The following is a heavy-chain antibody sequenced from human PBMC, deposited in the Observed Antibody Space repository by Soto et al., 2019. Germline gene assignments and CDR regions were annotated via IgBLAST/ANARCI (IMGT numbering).Heavy chain of an antibody. J-gene: IGHJ4*02. Sequence: GGSLRLSCATSGFTFSSYSMNWVRQAPGKGLEWVSSISSSSSYIYYADSVKGRFTISRDNAKNSLYLQMNSLRAEDTAVYYCARDEYSSSWYYFDYWGQGTLVTVSS. V-gene: IGHV3-21*01. CDR1: GFTFSSYS. CDR2: ISSSSSYI. D-gene: IGHD6-13*01. CDR3: ARDEYSSSWYYFDY.